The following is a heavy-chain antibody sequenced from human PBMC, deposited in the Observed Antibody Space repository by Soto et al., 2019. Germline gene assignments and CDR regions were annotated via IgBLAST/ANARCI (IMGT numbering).Heavy chain of an antibody. Sequence: GESLKISCKGSGYSFTSYWISWVRQMPGKGLEWMGRIDPSDSYTNYSPSFQGHVTISADKSISTAYLQWSSLKASDTAMYYCARQQAVLGGYYYGMDVRGQGTTVTGSS. CDR1: GYSFTSYW. J-gene: IGHJ6*02. CDR3: ARQQAVLGGYYYGMDV. V-gene: IGHV5-10-1*01. D-gene: IGHD3-10*01. CDR2: IDPSDSYT.